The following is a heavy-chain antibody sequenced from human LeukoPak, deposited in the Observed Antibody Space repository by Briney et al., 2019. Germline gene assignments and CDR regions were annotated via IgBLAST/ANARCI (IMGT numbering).Heavy chain of an antibody. CDR1: GFTFSSYG. Sequence: GRSLRLSCAASGFTFSSYGMHWVRQAPGKGLEWVAVISYDGSNKYYADSVKGRFTISRDNSKNTLYLQMNSLRAEDTAVYYCAKESSWPRDSSGYLDYWGQGTLVTVSS. D-gene: IGHD3-22*01. CDR2: ISYDGSNK. CDR3: AKESSWPRDSSGYLDY. J-gene: IGHJ4*02. V-gene: IGHV3-30*18.